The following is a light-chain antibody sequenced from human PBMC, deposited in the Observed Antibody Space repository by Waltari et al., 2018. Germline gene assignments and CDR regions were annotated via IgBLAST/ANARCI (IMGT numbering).Light chain of an antibody. CDR1: SSDVGGYNY. Sequence: QSALTQPASVSGSPGQSITISCTGTSSDVGGYNYVSWYQQHPGKAPKLMIYDVSNRPSGVSNRFSGSKSGNTASLTISVLQAEDEADYYCSSYTSSSTLFYVFGTGTKVTVL. CDR2: DVS. CDR3: SSYTSSSTLFYV. V-gene: IGLV2-14*01. J-gene: IGLJ1*01.